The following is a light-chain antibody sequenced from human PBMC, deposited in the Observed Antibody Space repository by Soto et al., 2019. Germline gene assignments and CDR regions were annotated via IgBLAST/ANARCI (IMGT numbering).Light chain of an antibody. CDR2: DVS. CDR3: ISYTSSSTHV. Sequence: QSALTQPASMSGSPGQSITISCTGTNSDVGTYNFVSWYQQHPGKLPKLMIFDVSRRPSGVSDRFSGSKSGNTASLTISGLQAEDEGDYYCISYTSSSTHVFGSGTKLTVL. V-gene: IGLV2-14*03. CDR1: NSDVGTYNF. J-gene: IGLJ1*01.